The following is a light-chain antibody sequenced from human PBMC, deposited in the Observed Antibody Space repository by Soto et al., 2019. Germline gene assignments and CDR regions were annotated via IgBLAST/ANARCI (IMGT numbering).Light chain of an antibody. CDR3: CSYAGNYILV. V-gene: IGLV2-11*01. CDR1: SSDVGGYNY. CDR2: DVS. Sequence: QYALTQPPSVSGSPGPSVTISCTGTSSDVGGYNYVSWYQQHPGKAPKLMIYDVSKRPSGVPDRFSGSKSGNTASLTISGLQAEDEADYYCCSYAGNYILVFGGGTKLTVL. J-gene: IGLJ2*01.